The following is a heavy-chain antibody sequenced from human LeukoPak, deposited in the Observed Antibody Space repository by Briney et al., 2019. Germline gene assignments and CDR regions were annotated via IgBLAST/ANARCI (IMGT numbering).Heavy chain of an antibody. V-gene: IGHV4-59*08. CDR1: GGSISSYY. J-gene: IGHJ4*02. D-gene: IGHD2-8*01. Sequence: SETLSLTCTVSGGSISSYYWSWIRQTPGKGLEWIGYIYYSGSTNYNPSLKSRVTISVDTSKNQFSLKLSSVTAADTAVYYCAREYCTNGVCCIDYWGQGTLVTVSS. CDR2: IYYSGST. CDR3: AREYCTNGVCCIDY.